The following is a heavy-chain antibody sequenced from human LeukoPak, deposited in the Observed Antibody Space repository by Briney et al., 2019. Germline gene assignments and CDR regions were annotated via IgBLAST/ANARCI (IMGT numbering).Heavy chain of an antibody. V-gene: IGHV1-69*01. CDR2: IIPIFGTA. CDR1: GGTFSSYA. D-gene: IGHD5-24*01. Sequence: ASVKASCKASGGTFSSYAISWVRQAPGQGLEWMGGIIPIFGTANYAQKFQGRVTITADESTSTAYMELSSLRSEDTAVYYCARDSKMEAAYYYYGMDVWGQGTTVTVSS. CDR3: ARDSKMEAAYYYYGMDV. J-gene: IGHJ6*02.